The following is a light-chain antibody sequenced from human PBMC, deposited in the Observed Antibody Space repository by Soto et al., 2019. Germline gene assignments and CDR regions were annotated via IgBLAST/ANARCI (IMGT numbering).Light chain of an antibody. V-gene: IGKV3-20*01. J-gene: IGKJ5*01. CDR1: QSVSSSY. CDR2: GAS. Sequence: EIVLTQSPGTLSLSPGERATLSCRASQSVSSSYLAWYQQKAGQAPRLLFYGASSRATGIPDRFSGSKSRTAFTLTIRSVDSADFAVYYCQQYKNWPLFGQGTRLEIK. CDR3: QQYKNWPL.